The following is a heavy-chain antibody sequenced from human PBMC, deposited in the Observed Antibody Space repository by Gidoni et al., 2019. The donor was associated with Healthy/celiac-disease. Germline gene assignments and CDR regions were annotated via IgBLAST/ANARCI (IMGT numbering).Heavy chain of an antibody. CDR3: ARRVPAGDWFDP. D-gene: IGHD2-2*01. Sequence: QVQLVESGGGVVQPGRSLRLSCAASGFTFSSYGMHWVRQAPGKGLEWVAVIWYDGSNKYYADSVKGRFTISRDNSKNTLYLQMNSLRAEDTAVYYCARRVPAGDWFDPWGQGTLVTVSS. CDR1: GFTFSSYG. J-gene: IGHJ5*02. CDR2: IWYDGSNK. V-gene: IGHV3-33*01.